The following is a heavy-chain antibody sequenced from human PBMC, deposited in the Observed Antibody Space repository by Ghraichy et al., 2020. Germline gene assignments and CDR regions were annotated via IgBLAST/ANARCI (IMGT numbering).Heavy chain of an antibody. Sequence: SETLSLTCSVSGASTSLNYWTWIRQPPGKGLEWIGYVYNSESTDYNPSLKSRVTISMDTSKKRFSLKLHSATAADSAVYYCARLRNSYYYVLDYWGPGILVTVSS. CDR1: GASTSLNY. V-gene: IGHV4-59*08. D-gene: IGHD3-22*01. CDR2: VYNSEST. CDR3: ARLRNSYYYVLDY. J-gene: IGHJ4*02.